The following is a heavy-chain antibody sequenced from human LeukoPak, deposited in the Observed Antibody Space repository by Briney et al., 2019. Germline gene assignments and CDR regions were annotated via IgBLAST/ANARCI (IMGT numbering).Heavy chain of an antibody. CDR3: ARQYYDFWSGFYTADYYFDS. D-gene: IGHD3-3*01. V-gene: IGHV3-21*01. J-gene: IGHJ4*02. Sequence: TGGSLRLSCAASGFTFSSFGMNWVRQAPGKGLEWVSSISANSRYIYYADSVKGRFTISRDNAEKSLYLQMNSLRAEDSAVYYCARQYYDFWSGFYTADYYFDSWGQGTLVTVSS. CDR1: GFTFSSFG. CDR2: ISANSRYI.